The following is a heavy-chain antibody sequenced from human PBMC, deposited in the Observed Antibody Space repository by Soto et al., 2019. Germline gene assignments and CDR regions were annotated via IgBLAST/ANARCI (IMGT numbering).Heavy chain of an antibody. J-gene: IGHJ3*02. CDR3: AKDPNGDYIGAFDM. CDR1: GLPFRNYA. Sequence: GGSLRLSSAASGLPFRNYAMTWVRQAPGKGLEWVSSISGTGDSTYYADSMKGRFTIFRDNSDNTLSLQMNSLRTEDTAVYYCAKDPNGDYIGAFDMWGQGTMVTV. D-gene: IGHD4-17*01. CDR2: ISGTGDST. V-gene: IGHV3-23*01.